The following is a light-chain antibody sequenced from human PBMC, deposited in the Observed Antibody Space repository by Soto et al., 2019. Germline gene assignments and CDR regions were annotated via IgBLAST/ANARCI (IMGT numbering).Light chain of an antibody. J-gene: IGKJ3*01. CDR1: QYISSGH. V-gene: IGKV3-20*01. Sequence: EIVLTQSPGTLSLSPGERATLSCRASQYISSGHLAWYQQKPGQAPRLLIYGAYNRATGIPDRFSGSGSGTDFTLTISRLDPEDFAVYYCQHYGNSPFTFGPGAKVDIK. CDR3: QHYGNSPFT. CDR2: GAY.